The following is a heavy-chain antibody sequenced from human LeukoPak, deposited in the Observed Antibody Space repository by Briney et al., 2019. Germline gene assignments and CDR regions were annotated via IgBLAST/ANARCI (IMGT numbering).Heavy chain of an antibody. CDR2: ISGSGGNT. D-gene: IGHD2-15*01. CDR3: AKAVNGVVARDWFDP. Sequence: GGSLRLACAASGFTFSNYAMSWVRQAPGKGLEWVSAISGSGGNTYYADSVKGRFTISRDNSKNTLYLQMNSLRAEDTAVYYCAKAVNGVVARDWFDPWGQGTLVTVSS. V-gene: IGHV3-23*01. J-gene: IGHJ5*02. CDR1: GFTFSNYA.